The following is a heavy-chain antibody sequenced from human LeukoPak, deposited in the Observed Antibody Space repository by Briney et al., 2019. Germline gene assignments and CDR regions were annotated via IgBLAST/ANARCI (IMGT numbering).Heavy chain of an antibody. CDR2: IKSKDDGETT. CDR3: ATSPGVGSGWYAEGFDY. D-gene: IGHD6-19*01. Sequence: GGSLRLSCAVSGLTFNTAWMSRVRQAPGKGLEWVGRIKSKDDGETTDNAAHVKGRFSISRDNSKHTVYLQMSSLKTEDTAVYYCATSPGVGSGWYAEGFDYWGQGTLVTVSS. CDR1: GLTFNTAW. V-gene: IGHV3-15*01. J-gene: IGHJ4*02.